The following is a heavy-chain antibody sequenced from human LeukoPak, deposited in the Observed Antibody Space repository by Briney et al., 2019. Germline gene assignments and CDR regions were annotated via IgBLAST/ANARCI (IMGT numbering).Heavy chain of an antibody. J-gene: IGHJ4*02. CDR3: ARGGRYCSSSSCHLGDY. CDR1: GGSFSGYY. Sequence: SETLSLTCAVYGGSFSGYYWSWIRQPPGKGLEWIGEINHSGSTNYSPSLKSRVTISVDTSRNQFSLRLISVTAADTAVYCCARGGRYCSSSSCHLGDYWGQGTLVTVSS. CDR2: INHSGST. D-gene: IGHD2-2*01. V-gene: IGHV4-34*01.